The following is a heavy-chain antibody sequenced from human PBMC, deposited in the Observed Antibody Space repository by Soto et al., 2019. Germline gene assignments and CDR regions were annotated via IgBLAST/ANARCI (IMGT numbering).Heavy chain of an antibody. CDR3: ATQGEDIVLVPAAISTTYYYGMDV. Sequence: GASVKVSCKASGYTFTSYDINWVRQATGQGLEWMGWMNPNSGNTVYAQKFQGRVTMTRNTSISTAYMELSSLRSEDTAVYYCATQGEDIVLVPAAISTTYYYGMDVWGQGTTVTVSS. CDR2: MNPNSGNT. J-gene: IGHJ6*02. D-gene: IGHD2-2*02. CDR1: GYTFTSYD. V-gene: IGHV1-8*01.